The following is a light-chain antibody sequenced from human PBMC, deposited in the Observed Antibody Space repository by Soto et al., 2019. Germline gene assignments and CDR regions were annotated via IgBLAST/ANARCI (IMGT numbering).Light chain of an antibody. J-gene: IGKJ2*01. CDR2: AAS. Sequence: EIVLTQSPGTLSLSPGERATLSCRASQSVSSIYLAWYQQKPGQAPRLLIYAASSRATGVPDRFSGSGSGRDFTLTISRLETEDFAVYYCQQYGGSPLYTFGQGTKVEIK. CDR1: QSVSSIY. V-gene: IGKV3-20*01. CDR3: QQYGGSPLYT.